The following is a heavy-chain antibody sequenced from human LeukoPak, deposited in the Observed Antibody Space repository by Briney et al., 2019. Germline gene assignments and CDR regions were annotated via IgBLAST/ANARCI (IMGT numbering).Heavy chain of an antibody. Sequence: GGSLRLSCAASGFTVSSNYMSWVRQAPGKGLEGVSVIYSGGSTYYADSVKGRFTISRDNSKNTLYLQMNSLRAEDTAVYYCARYEYSSSRAFAYWRRGTVVSVSS. J-gene: IGHJ4*02. D-gene: IGHD6-6*01. CDR3: ARYEYSSSRAFAY. V-gene: IGHV3-66*02. CDR2: IYSGGST. CDR1: GFTVSSNY.